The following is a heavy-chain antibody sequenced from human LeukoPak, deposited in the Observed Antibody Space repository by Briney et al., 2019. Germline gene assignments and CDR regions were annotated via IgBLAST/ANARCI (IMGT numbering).Heavy chain of an antibody. J-gene: IGHJ5*02. Sequence: TLSLTCTVSGGSISSGGYYWSWIRQHPGKGLEWIGYIYYSGSTYYNPSLKSRVTISVDTSKNQFSLKLSSVTAADTAVYYCARDSTHCSSTSCYGGVDPWGQGTLVTVSS. V-gene: IGHV4-31*03. CDR1: GGSISSGGYY. CDR3: ARDSTHCSSTSCYGGVDP. CDR2: IYYSGST. D-gene: IGHD2-2*01.